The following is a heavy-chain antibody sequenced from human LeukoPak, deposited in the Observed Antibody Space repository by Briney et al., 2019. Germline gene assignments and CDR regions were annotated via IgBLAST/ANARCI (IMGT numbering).Heavy chain of an antibody. CDR1: GFTFSSTYA. CDR3: ARDANYYSSAYNY. Sequence: GGSLRLSCAASGFTFSSTYAMHWVRQAPGKGLEWVSTISGSGGNTYYADSVKGRFTISRDNSKTTLYLQMNSLRAEDTAVYYCARDANYYSSAYNYWGQGTLVAVSS. J-gene: IGHJ4*02. V-gene: IGHV3-23*01. D-gene: IGHD3-22*01. CDR2: ISGSGGNT.